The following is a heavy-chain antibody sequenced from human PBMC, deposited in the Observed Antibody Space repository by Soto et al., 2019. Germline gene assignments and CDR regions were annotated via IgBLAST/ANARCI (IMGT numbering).Heavy chain of an antibody. Sequence: SGPTLVNPTQTLMLTCTFSGFSLSTGGVGVGWIRQPPGKALEWLALIYWDDDKRYSPSLRSRLTITKDTSKNQVVLTMANMDPVDTATYFCAHRPGGYISGWDNGYFDYWGRGALVTVSS. CDR3: AHRPGGYISGWDNGYFDY. CDR2: IYWDDDK. D-gene: IGHD6-19*01. J-gene: IGHJ4*02. CDR1: GFSLSTGGVG. V-gene: IGHV2-5*02.